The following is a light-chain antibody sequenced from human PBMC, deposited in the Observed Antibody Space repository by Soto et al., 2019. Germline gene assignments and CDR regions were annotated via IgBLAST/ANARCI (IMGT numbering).Light chain of an antibody. Sequence: EIVLTQSPGTLYLSPGERATLSCRASQSVSSSYLAWYQQKPGQAPRLLIYGASSRATGIPGRFSGSGSGTDLTLTISRLEPEVFAVYYCQQYGSSPGLTFGGGTKVEIK. V-gene: IGKV3-20*01. CDR1: QSVSSSY. J-gene: IGKJ4*01. CDR3: QQYGSSPGLT. CDR2: GAS.